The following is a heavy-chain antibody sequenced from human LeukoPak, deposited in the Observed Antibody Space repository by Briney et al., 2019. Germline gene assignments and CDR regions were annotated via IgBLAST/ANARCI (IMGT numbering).Heavy chain of an antibody. D-gene: IGHD3-10*01. CDR2: ITSSSTYI. CDR1: GFTFSSYS. Sequence: GGSLRLSCAASGFTFSSYSMNWVRQAPGKGLEWVSSITSSSTYIYYADSWKGRFTISRDNAKNSLYLQMSSLRAEDTAVYYCARSHGFGDYWGQGTLVTVSS. V-gene: IGHV3-21*01. CDR3: ARSHGFGDY. J-gene: IGHJ4*02.